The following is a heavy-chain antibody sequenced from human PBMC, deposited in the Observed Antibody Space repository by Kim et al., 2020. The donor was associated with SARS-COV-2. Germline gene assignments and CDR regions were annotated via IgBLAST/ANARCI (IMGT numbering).Heavy chain of an antibody. V-gene: IGHV3-23*01. D-gene: IGHD3-22*01. CDR3: AKVCLYYDSSGYSGDDAFDI. J-gene: IGHJ3*02. CDR1: GFTFSSYA. CDR2: ISGSGGST. Sequence: GGSLRLSCAASGFTFSSYAMSWVRQAPGKGLEWVSAISGSGGSTYYADSVKGRFTISRDNSKNTLYLQMNSLRAEDTAVYYCAKVCLYYDSSGYSGDDAFDIWGQGTMVTVSS.